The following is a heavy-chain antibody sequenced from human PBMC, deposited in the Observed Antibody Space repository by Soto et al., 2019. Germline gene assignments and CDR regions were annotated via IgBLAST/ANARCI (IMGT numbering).Heavy chain of an antibody. Sequence: PCSVVDGYSVDSGGHWSRNRQPPGKGLESIANIYYDGNTYYNPSLKSRVPISVDTSKNQFSLKLTSVAAADTAVYYCARALWGPAGHINWFDPWGQGTLVTVSS. CDR2: IYYDGNT. D-gene: IGHD2-2*01. V-gene: IGHV4-39*07. J-gene: IGHJ5*02. CDR3: ARALWGPAGHINWFDP. CDR1: DGYSVDSGGH.